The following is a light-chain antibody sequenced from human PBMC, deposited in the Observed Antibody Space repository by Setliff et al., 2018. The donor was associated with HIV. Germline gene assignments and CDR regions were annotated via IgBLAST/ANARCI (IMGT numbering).Light chain of an antibody. CDR1: SSDVGGYNY. J-gene: IGLJ2*01. CDR3: SSYTSSSTPWV. CDR2: EVS. Sequence: QSVLTQPAFVSGSPGQSITISCTGTSSDVGGYNYVSWYQQHPGKAPKLMIYEVSNRPSGVSNRFSGSKSGNTASLTISGLQAEDEADYYCSSYTSSSTPWVFGGGTKVTVL. V-gene: IGLV2-14*01.